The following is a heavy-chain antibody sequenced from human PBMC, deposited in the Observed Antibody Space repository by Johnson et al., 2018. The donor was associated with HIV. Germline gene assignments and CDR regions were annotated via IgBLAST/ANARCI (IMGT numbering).Heavy chain of an antibody. CDR2: ISYDGSNK. J-gene: IGHJ3*02. D-gene: IGHD1-1*01. CDR1: GFTFSSYA. CDR3: ARGFLTGTPSDAFDI. Sequence: QVQVVESGGGVVQPGRSLRLSCAASGFTFSSYAMHWVRQAPGKGLEWVAVISYDGSNKYYADSVKGRFTISRDNSKNTLYLQMNSLRAEDTAVYYCARGFLTGTPSDAFDIWGQGTMVTVSS. V-gene: IGHV3-30*04.